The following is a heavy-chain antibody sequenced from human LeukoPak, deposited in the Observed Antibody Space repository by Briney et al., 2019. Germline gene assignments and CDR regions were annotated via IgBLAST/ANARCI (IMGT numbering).Heavy chain of an antibody. J-gene: IGHJ4*02. CDR3: ARIGTTGLDL. V-gene: IGHV4-4*07. D-gene: IGHD1-1*01. CDR1: GDSISGYY. Sequence: SETLSLTCAVSGDSISGYYWSWIRQPAGKGLEWIGRIYTSGSTNYNPSLKSRVTMSVDTSKNQFSLKVNSVTAADTAVYYCARIGTTGLDLWGQGTLVTVSS. CDR2: IYTSGST.